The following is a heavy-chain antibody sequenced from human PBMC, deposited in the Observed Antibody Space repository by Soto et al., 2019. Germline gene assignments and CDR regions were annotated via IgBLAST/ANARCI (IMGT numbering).Heavy chain of an antibody. Sequence: QVQLVESGGGVVLPGRSLRLPCAASGSTFNTYFIHWVRQAPGKGLEWVAVISDDGTNSYYADSVKGRFTISRDNSTNTLYLQMGSLRAEDTAVYFCARDREQWLVRGVDYWGQGTLVTVSS. D-gene: IGHD3-10*01. J-gene: IGHJ4*02. CDR1: GSTFNTYF. V-gene: IGHV3-30-3*01. CDR2: ISDDGTNS. CDR3: ARDREQWLVRGVDY.